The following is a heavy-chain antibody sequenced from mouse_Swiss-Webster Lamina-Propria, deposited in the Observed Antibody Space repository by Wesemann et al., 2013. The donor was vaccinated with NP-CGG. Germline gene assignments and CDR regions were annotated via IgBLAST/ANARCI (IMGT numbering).Heavy chain of an antibody. V-gene: IGHV1-69*02. CDR2: IYPSDSYT. Sequence: QVQLQQPGAELVRPGASVKLSCKASGYTFTSYWINWVKQRPGQGLEWIGNIYPSDSYTNYNQKFKDKATLTVDKSSSTAYMQLSSPTSEDSAVYYCTRPVYDGYYGFAYWGQGTLVTVSA. CDR1: GYTFTSYW. CDR3: TRPVYDGYYGFAY. J-gene: IGHJ3*01. D-gene: IGHD2-3*01.